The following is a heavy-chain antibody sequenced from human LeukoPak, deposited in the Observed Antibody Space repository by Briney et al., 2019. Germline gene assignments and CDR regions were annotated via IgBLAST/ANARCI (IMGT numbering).Heavy chain of an antibody. CDR2: IYSSGST. J-gene: IGHJ5*02. V-gene: IGHV4-4*07. CDR1: GGSISSYY. Sequence: SETLSLTCTVSGGSISSYYWSWIRQPAGKGLEWIGHIYSSGSTDCNPSLKSRVTMSVDTSKNQFSLKLSTVTAADTAVYYCARHRWPLSRGWFDPWGQGTLVTVSS. D-gene: IGHD4-23*01. CDR3: ARHRWPLSRGWFDP.